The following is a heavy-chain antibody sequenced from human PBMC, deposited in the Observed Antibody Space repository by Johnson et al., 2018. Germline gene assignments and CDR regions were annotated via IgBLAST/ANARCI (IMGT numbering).Heavy chain of an antibody. CDR3: ARDHERRALRHAAEYFQH. CDR1: GFTFSNFG. CDR2: IWSDGSIK. J-gene: IGHJ1*01. Sequence: QVQLVESGGGVVQPGKSLRLSCAASGFTFSNFGMHWVRQVPGKGLEWVATIWSDGSIKYYADSVRGQFTLSRDNSKNTLYLQMNSLRAEDTAVYYCARDHERRALRHAAEYFQHWGQGTLVIVSS. V-gene: IGHV3-33*01.